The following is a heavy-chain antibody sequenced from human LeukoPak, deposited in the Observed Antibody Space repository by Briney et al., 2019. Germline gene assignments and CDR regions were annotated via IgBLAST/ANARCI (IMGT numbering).Heavy chain of an antibody. CDR1: GYTFTSYD. V-gene: IGHV1-18*01. D-gene: IGHD3-10*01. CDR3: ARAFTMVRGGLKAYWDWFDP. CDR2: ISAYNGNT. Sequence: AASVKVSCKASGYTFTSYDINWVRQATGQGLEWMGWISAYNGNTNYAQKLQGRVTMTTDTSTSTAYMELRSLRSDDTAVYYCARAFTMVRGGLKAYWDWFDPWGQGTLVTVSS. J-gene: IGHJ5*02.